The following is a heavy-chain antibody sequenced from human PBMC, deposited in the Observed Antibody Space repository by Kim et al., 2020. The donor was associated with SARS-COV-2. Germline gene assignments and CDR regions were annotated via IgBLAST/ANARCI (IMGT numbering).Heavy chain of an antibody. V-gene: IGHV7-4-1*02. J-gene: IGHJ5*02. CDR2: INTNTGNP. CDR1: GYTFTSYA. D-gene: IGHD6-19*01. Sequence: ASVKVSCKASGYTFTSYAMNWVRQAPGQGLEWMGWINTNTGNPTYAQGFTGRFVFSLDTSVSTAYLQISSLKAEDTAVYYCARKRIAVRYRGDNWFDPWGQGTLVTVSS. CDR3: ARKRIAVRYRGDNWFDP.